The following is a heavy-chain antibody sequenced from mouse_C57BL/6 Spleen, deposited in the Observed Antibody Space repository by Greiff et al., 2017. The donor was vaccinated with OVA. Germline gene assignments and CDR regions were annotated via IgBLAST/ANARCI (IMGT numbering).Heavy chain of an antibody. V-gene: IGHV1-5*01. CDR3: TSGAVVGRGYFDV. CDR2: IYPGNSDT. D-gene: IGHD1-1*01. CDR1: GYTFTSYW. J-gene: IGHJ1*03. Sequence: EVQLQQSGTVLARPGASVKMSCKTSGYTFTSYWMHWVKQRPGQGLEWIGAIYPGNSDTSYNQKFKGKAKLTAGTSASTAYMELSSLTNEDSAVYYCTSGAVVGRGYFDVWGTGTTVTVSS.